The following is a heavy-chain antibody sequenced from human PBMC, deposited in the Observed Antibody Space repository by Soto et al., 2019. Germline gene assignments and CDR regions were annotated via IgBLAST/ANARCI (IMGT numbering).Heavy chain of an antibody. J-gene: IGHJ5*02. CDR3: ARDFMYTSLPDSWFDP. CDR1: GFNFISYG. V-gene: IGHV1-18*04. CDR2: ISGYDGKT. Sequence: QVLLVQSGGEVKKPGASVKVSCKASGFNFISYGINWVRQAPGQGLEWMGWISGYDGKTVYAHSVQDRVTMTTDATTGTAYMELRGLRSADTAIYYCARDFMYTSLPDSWFDPWGQGTLVTVTS. D-gene: IGHD6-6*01.